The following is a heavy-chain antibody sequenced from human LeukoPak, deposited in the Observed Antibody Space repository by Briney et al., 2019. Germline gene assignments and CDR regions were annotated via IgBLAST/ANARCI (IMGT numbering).Heavy chain of an antibody. V-gene: IGHV3-30*02. CDR2: IRYDGTSQ. J-gene: IGHJ4*02. D-gene: IGHD2-2*02. Sequence: PGGSLRLSCATSGFILSIYGMHWVRQAPGKGLEWVAFIRYDGTSQYYADSVKGRFTISRDNSKNTLYLQMNSLRAEDTAVYYCATGYCSSTSCYTPLDYWGQGTLVTVSS. CDR1: GFILSIYG. CDR3: ATGYCSSTSCYTPLDY.